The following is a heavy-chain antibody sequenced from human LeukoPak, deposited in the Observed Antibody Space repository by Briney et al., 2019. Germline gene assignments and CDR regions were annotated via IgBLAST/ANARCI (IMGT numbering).Heavy chain of an antibody. Sequence: GGSLRLSCAASGFTFSNAWMSWVRQAPGKGLEWVSYISSSSSTIYYADSVKGRFTISRDNAKNSVFLQMNSLRAEDTAVYYCARLFVRALDYWGQGTLLTVSS. CDR2: ISSSSSTI. CDR1: GFTFSNAW. V-gene: IGHV3-48*04. CDR3: ARLFVRALDY. D-gene: IGHD4-17*01. J-gene: IGHJ4*02.